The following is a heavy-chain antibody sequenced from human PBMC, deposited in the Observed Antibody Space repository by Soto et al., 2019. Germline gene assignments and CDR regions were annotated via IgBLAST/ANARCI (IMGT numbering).Heavy chain of an antibody. D-gene: IGHD2-15*01. CDR2: ISTTSFTI. J-gene: IGHJ4*02. Sequence: AGGSLRLSCVASGFSFSTYDMDWVRQAPGKAPEWIAHISTTSFTIYYADSVKGRFTISRDNVRNSLYLEMKSLRDEDTAVYYCARERCFDGSCYSASDFGGQGIQVTVSS. CDR1: GFSFSTYD. V-gene: IGHV3-48*02. CDR3: ARERCFDGSCYSASDF.